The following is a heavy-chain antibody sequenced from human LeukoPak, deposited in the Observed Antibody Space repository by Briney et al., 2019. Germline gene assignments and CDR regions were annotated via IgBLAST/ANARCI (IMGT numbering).Heavy chain of an antibody. CDR3: ARSKSRSCDF. CDR1: GDSVSSNGAA. Sequence: SQTLSLTCAISGDSVSSNGAAWNWIRQSPSRGLEWLGRTYYRSKWYNDYAVSVKSRITIDADTSKNQYSLRLKSVTPEDTAVYYCARSKSRSCDFWGQGTLVTVSS. D-gene: IGHD4-11*01. V-gene: IGHV6-1*01. J-gene: IGHJ4*02. CDR2: TYYRSKWYN.